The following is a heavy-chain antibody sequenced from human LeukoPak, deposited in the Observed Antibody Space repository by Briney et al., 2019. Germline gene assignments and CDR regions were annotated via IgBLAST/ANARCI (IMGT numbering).Heavy chain of an antibody. J-gene: IGHJ4*02. D-gene: IGHD3-22*01. CDR2: IRYDGSNK. Sequence: GGSLRLSCAASEFTFSSYGMHWVRQAPGKGLEWVAFIRYDGSNKYYADSVKGRFTISRDNSKNTLYLQMNSLKAEDTAIYYCAKDPTDFDSSGQTYFDYWGQGTLVTVSS. CDR1: EFTFSSYG. V-gene: IGHV3-30*02. CDR3: AKDPTDFDSSGQTYFDY.